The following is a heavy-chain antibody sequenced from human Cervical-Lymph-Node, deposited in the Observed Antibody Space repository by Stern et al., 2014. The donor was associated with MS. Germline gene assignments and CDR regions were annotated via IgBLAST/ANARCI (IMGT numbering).Heavy chain of an antibody. CDR1: GGTLNSYA. CDR2: IIPILGVP. V-gene: IGHV1-69*09. CDR3: AKGEGDYGEADAFDL. Sequence: QMQLVESGAEVRKPGSSVRVSCTPSGGTLNSYAISWVRQAPGLGLQWMGRIIPILGVPNYAPKFQDRVTISANRSTSASYMELSSLTSEDTAIYYCAKGEGDYGEADAFDLWGQGTLVTVSS. J-gene: IGHJ3*01. D-gene: IGHD4-17*01.